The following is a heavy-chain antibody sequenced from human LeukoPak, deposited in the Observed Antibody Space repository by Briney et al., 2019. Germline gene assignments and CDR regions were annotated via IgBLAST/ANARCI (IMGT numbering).Heavy chain of an antibody. V-gene: IGHV1-8*01. J-gene: IGHJ6*03. D-gene: IGHD5-12*01. CDR1: GYTFTNYD. CDR2: MNPNSGNT. CDR3: ARQTWLRGVISYYYYYMDV. Sequence: GASVKVSCKASGYTFTNYDINWVRQATGQGLEWMGWMNPNSGNTGYAQKFQGRVTMTRNTSISTAYMELSSLRSEDTAVYYCARQTWLRGVISYYYYYMDVWGKGTTVTISS.